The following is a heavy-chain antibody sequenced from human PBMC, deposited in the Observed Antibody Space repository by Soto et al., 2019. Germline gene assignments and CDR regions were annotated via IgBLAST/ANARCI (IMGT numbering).Heavy chain of an antibody. CDR3: AREQYYYDSRGHPLDY. CDR2: ISTHNGNT. CDR1: GYTFTTYG. J-gene: IGHJ4*02. D-gene: IGHD3-22*01. V-gene: IGHV1-18*01. Sequence: ASVKVSCKASGYTFTTYGISWVRQAPGQGLEWMGWISTHNGNTDYAQTLQGRVTMTTDTSTSTAYMELRSLRSDDTAVYYCAREQYYYDSRGHPLDYGGQGTLVTVSS.